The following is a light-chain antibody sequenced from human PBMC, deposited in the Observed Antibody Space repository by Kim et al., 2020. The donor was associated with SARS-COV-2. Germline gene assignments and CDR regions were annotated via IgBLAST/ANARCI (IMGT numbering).Light chain of an antibody. CDR2: YDT. CDR1: EFRTES. V-gene: IGLV3-21*04. CDR3: QVWDSGSDQWV. J-gene: IGLJ3*02. Sequence: ASGKTATSTWAGGEFRTESVPLSQLKPGQATVLVIYYDTDRPAGIPERFSASNSGNTATLTVSRVEAGDEADYYCQVWDSGSDQWVFGGGTKLTVL.